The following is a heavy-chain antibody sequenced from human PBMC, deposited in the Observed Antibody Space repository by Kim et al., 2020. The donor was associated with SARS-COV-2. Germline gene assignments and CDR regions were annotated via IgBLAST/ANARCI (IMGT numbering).Heavy chain of an antibody. Sequence: GGSLRLSCAASGFTFSSYGMHWVRQAPGKGLEWVAVISYDGSNKYYADSVKGRFTISRDNSKNTLYLQMNSLRAEDTAVYYCAKDLGVYSSLNYGMDVWGQGTTGTVSS. J-gene: IGHJ6*02. CDR3: AKDLGVYSSLNYGMDV. CDR2: ISYDGSNK. V-gene: IGHV3-30*18. CDR1: GFTFSSYG. D-gene: IGHD6-13*01.